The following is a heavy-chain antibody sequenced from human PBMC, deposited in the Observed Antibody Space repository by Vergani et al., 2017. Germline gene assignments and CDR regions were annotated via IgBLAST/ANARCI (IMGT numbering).Heavy chain of an antibody. Sequence: QVQLVESGGGVVQPGRSLRLSCAASGFTFRSYGMHWVRQAPGKGLEWVAVISYDGSNKYYADSVKGRFTISRDNSKNTLYLQMNSLRAEDTAVYYCAKHRAAGEPDYYDSLDYWGQGTLVTVSS. J-gene: IGHJ4*02. CDR2: ISYDGSNK. CDR1: GFTFRSYG. D-gene: IGHD3-22*01. V-gene: IGHV3-30*18. CDR3: AKHRAAGEPDYYDSLDY.